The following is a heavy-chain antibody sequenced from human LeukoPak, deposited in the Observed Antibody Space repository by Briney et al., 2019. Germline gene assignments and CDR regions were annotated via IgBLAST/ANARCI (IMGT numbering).Heavy chain of an antibody. Sequence: SQTLPLTCAISGDSVSSNSAAWNWIRQSPSRGLEWLGRTYYRSKWYNDYAVSVKSRITINPDTSKNQFSLQLNSVTPEDTAVYYCARDYYGSGSYWYYYYGMDVWGQGTTVTVSS. J-gene: IGHJ6*02. CDR2: TYYRSKWYN. CDR3: ARDYYGSGSYWYYYYGMDV. V-gene: IGHV6-1*01. CDR1: GDSVSSNSAA. D-gene: IGHD3-10*01.